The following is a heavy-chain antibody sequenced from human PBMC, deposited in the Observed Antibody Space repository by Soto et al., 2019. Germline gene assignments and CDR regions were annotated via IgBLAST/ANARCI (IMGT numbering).Heavy chain of an antibody. Sequence: GGSLRLSCASSGFTFSSYWMHWVRQAPGKGLVWVSRINSDGTTTTYADPVKGRFTISRDNAKNTVYLQMNSLRAEDTAVYYCATVGTGSYNWFDPWGRGTLVTVSS. CDR2: INSDGTTT. CDR1: GFTFSSYW. V-gene: IGHV3-74*01. CDR3: ATVGTGSYNWFDP. D-gene: IGHD1-26*01. J-gene: IGHJ5*02.